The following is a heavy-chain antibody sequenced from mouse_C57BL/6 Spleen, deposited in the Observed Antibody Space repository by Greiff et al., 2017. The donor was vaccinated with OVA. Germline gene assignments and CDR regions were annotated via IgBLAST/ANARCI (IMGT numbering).Heavy chain of an antibody. D-gene: IGHD2-1*01. V-gene: IGHV1-50*01. CDR2: IDPSDSYT. CDR1: GYTFTSYW. J-gene: IGHJ2*01. Sequence: QVHVKQPGAELVKPGASVKLSCKASGYTFTSYWMQWVKQRPGQGLEWIGEIDPSDSYTNYNQKFKGKATLTVDTSSSTAYMQLSSLTSEDSAVYYCARSYGTGRYFDYWGQGTTLTVSS. CDR3: ARSYGTGRYFDY.